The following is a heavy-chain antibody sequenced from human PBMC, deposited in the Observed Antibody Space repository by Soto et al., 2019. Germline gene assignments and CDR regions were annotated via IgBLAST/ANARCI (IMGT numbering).Heavy chain of an antibody. CDR1: GFTFSSYA. CDR2: ISGRGGSA. D-gene: IGHD5-18*01. Sequence: EVQLLESGGGLVQPGGSLRLSCAASGFTFSSYAMSWVRQAPGKGLEWVSAISGRGGSAYYADSVKGRFTISSDNSKNTLYLQMNSLRAEDTAVYYCATDTASARPYGMDVWGQGTTVTVSS. J-gene: IGHJ6*02. V-gene: IGHV3-23*01. CDR3: ATDTASARPYGMDV.